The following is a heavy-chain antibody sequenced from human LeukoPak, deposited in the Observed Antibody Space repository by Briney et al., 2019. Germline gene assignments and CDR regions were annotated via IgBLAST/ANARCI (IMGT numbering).Heavy chain of an antibody. CDR1: GYTFTSYD. Sequence: ASVKVSCKASGYTFTSYDINWERQATGQGLEWMGWMNPNSGNTGYAQKFQGRVTMTRNTSRSTAYMELSSLRSEDTAVYYCARRVAAAGTDWFDPWGQGTLVTVSS. D-gene: IGHD6-13*01. CDR2: MNPNSGNT. CDR3: ARRVAAAGTDWFDP. V-gene: IGHV1-8*01. J-gene: IGHJ5*02.